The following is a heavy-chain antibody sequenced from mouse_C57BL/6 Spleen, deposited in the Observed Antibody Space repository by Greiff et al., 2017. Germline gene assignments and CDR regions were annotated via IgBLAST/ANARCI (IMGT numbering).Heavy chain of an antibody. D-gene: IGHD1-1*01. J-gene: IGHJ2*01. CDR1: GYTFTSYW. V-gene: IGHV1-55*01. CDR2: IYPGSGST. Sequence: VQLKQPGAELVKPGASVKMSCKASGYTFTSYWITWVKQRPGQGLEWIGDIYPGSGSTNYNEKFKSKATLTVDTSSSTAYMQLSSLTSEDSAVYYCARRRSSSYYYGSSPGYFDYWGQGTTLTVSS. CDR3: ARRRSSSYYYGSSPGYFDY.